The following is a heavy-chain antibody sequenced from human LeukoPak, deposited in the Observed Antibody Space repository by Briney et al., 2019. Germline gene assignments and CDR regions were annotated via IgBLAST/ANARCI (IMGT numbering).Heavy chain of an antibody. J-gene: IGHJ4*02. Sequence: ASVKVSFKPSGYTFTNYGLSWVRQAPGQGLEWMGWISAYNGNTDYAQNLQGRVTLTTDTSTTTAYMELRSLGSDDTAVYYCARDQSLVAYSSTWFDYWGQGTLVTVSS. CDR2: ISAYNGNT. CDR3: ARDQSLVAYSSTWFDY. CDR1: GYTFTNYG. D-gene: IGHD6-13*01. V-gene: IGHV1-18*01.